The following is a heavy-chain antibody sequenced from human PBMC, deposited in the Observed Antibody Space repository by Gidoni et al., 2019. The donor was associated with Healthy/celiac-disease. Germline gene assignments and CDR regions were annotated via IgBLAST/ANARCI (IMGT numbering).Heavy chain of an antibody. V-gene: IGHV1-46*03. CDR3: ARVAAAHPPTDAFDI. Sequence: QVQLVQSGAGVKKPGASGKVSCTASGYTFTSYYMHWVRQAPGKGLEWMGVINPSGGSTSSAHTCQGRVTMSSDPSTSTVYMELSSLRSEDTAVYYCARVAAAHPPTDAFDIWGQGTMVTVSS. CDR2: INPSGGST. J-gene: IGHJ3*02. D-gene: IGHD6-13*01. CDR1: GYTFTSYY.